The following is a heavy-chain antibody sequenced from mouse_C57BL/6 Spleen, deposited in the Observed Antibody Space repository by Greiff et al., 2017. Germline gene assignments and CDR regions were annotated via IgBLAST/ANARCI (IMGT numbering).Heavy chain of an antibody. CDR1: GFNIKDDY. D-gene: IGHD1-1*01. Sequence: EVQLQQSGAELVRPGASVKLSCTASGFNIKDDYMHWVKQRPEQGLEWIGWIDPENGDTEYASKFQGKATITADTSSNTAYLQLSSLTSEDTAVYYCTTRYYGSMDYYAMDYWGQGTSVTVSS. CDR2: IDPENGDT. V-gene: IGHV14-4*01. J-gene: IGHJ4*01. CDR3: TTRYYGSMDYYAMDY.